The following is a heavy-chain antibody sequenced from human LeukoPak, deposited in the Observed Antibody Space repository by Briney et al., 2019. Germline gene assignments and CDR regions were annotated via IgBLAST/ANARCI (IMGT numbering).Heavy chain of an antibody. J-gene: IGHJ4*02. V-gene: IGHV3-23*01. CDR2: ISGTGGST. CDR1: GFTFSSYA. Sequence: PGGSLRLSCAASGFTFSSYAMSWVRQAPGKGLEWVSTISGTGGSTYYADSVKGRFIISRDSSKDTLYLQMNSLTAEGTAVYYCAKDGRYGYRAFDCWGQGTLVTVSS. D-gene: IGHD5-18*01. CDR3: AKDGRYGYRAFDC.